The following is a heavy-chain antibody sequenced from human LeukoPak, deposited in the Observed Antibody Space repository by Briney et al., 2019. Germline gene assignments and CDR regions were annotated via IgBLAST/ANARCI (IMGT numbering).Heavy chain of an antibody. CDR3: ASFSGYKTRGHFDY. J-gene: IGHJ4*02. Sequence: PSETLSLTCTVSGYSISSGYYWGWIRQPPGKGLEWIGSIYHSGSTYYNPSLKSRVTISVDTSKNQFSLKLSSVTAADTAVYYCASFSGYKTRGHFDYWSQGTLVTVSS. D-gene: IGHD1-14*01. CDR1: GYSISSGYY. V-gene: IGHV4-38-2*02. CDR2: IYHSGST.